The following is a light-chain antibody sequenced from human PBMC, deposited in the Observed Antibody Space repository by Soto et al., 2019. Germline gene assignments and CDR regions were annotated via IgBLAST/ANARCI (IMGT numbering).Light chain of an antibody. CDR3: AVWIGSLNTVV. J-gene: IGLJ2*01. V-gene: IGLV1-44*01. CDR2: STN. CDR1: SSNIGDSP. Sequence: QSVVTQTPSASGTPGQRVTISCSGSSSNIGDSPVDWYQQVPGAAPKLLIYSTNQRPSGVPDRFSGSKSGTSASLAISGLQSEDEGEYFCAVWIGSLNTVVFGGGTKLTVL.